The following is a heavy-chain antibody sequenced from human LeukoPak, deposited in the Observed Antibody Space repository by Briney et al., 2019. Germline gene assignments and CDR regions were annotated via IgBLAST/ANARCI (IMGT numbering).Heavy chain of an antibody. D-gene: IGHD1-26*01. CDR2: IYYSGST. Sequence: SETLSLTCTVSGGSISSSSYYWGWIRQPPGKGLEWIGSIYYSGSTYFNPSLKSRVTISVDTSKNQFSLKLSSVTAADTAVYYCARGLVGAYYFDYWGQGTLVTVSS. J-gene: IGHJ4*02. V-gene: IGHV4-39*07. CDR3: ARGLVGAYYFDY. CDR1: GGSISSSSYY.